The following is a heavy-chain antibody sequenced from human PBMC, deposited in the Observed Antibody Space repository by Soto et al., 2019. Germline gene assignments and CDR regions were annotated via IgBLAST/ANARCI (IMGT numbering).Heavy chain of an antibody. CDR2: SGGSDLST. CDR1: GLTFSRSD. D-gene: IGHD1-20*01. V-gene: IGHV3-23*01. CDR3: VTYYWKD. J-gene: IGHJ4*02. Sequence: EVQLLESGGGLVQPGGSLTLSCVASGLTFSRSDLSWVRQPPGKGLEWVSASGGSDLSTHYVASVKGRFTISRDSSKNKMDVQMNSLSAKDPAVYDCVTYYWKDWGQGTLVTVSS.